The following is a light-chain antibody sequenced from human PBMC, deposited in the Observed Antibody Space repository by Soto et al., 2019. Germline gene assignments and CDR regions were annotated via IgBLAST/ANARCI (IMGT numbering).Light chain of an antibody. V-gene: IGKV3-15*01. CDR3: QHYSNSPPT. Sequence: EMVMTQSPATLSVSPGERVTLSCRASESVHRNLAWYQQKPGQGPSLLIYYASTRATGVPDRFTGSGSGTEFTLTISSLQSEDFGVYHCQHYSNSPPTFGPGNKVEIK. J-gene: IGKJ3*01. CDR1: ESVHRN. CDR2: YAS.